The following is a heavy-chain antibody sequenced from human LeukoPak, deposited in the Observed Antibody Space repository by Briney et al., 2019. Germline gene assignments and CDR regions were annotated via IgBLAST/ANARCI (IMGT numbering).Heavy chain of an antibody. V-gene: IGHV3-7*01. CDR1: GFTFSSYW. Sequence: GGSLRLSCAASGFTFSSYWMSWVRQAPGKGLEWVANIKQDGSEKYYVDSVKGRFTISRDNAKNSLYLQMNSLRAEDTAVYYCAREEYYYDSSGYLPDAFDIWGQGTMVTVSS. CDR3: AREEYYYDSSGYLPDAFDI. D-gene: IGHD3-22*01. CDR2: IKQDGSEK. J-gene: IGHJ3*02.